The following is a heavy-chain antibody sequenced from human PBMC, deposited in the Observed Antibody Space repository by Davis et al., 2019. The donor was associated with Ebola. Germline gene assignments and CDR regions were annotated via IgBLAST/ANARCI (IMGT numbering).Heavy chain of an antibody. J-gene: IGHJ6*02. CDR2: IYYSGST. CDR1: GGSISSYY. CDR3: ARDWRLDSNYYYYYYGMDV. D-gene: IGHD4-11*01. V-gene: IGHV4-59*01. Sequence: MPSETLSLTCTVSGGSISSYYWSWIRQPPGKGLEWIGYIYYSGSTNYNPSLKSRATISVDTSKNQFSLKLSSVTAADTAVYYCARDWRLDSNYYYYYYGMDVWGQGTTVTVSS.